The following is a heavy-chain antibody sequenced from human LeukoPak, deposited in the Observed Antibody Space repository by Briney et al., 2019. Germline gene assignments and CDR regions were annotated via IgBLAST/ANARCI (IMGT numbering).Heavy chain of an antibody. V-gene: IGHV3-30*04. CDR1: GFTFSSYA. CDR3: AREGRIRFLEWLFGLDY. J-gene: IGHJ4*02. D-gene: IGHD3-3*01. CDR2: ISYDGSNK. Sequence: GTSLRLSCAASGFTFSSYAMHWVRQAPGKGLEWVAVISYDGSNKYYADSVKGRFTISRDNSKNTLYLQMNSLRAEDTAVYYCAREGRIRFLEWLFGLDYWGQGTLVTVSS.